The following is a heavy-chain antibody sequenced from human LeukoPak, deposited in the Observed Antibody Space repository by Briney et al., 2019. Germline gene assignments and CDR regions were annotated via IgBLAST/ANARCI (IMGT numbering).Heavy chain of an antibody. D-gene: IGHD3-3*01. CDR2: INPNSGGT. CDR3: ARLGHYDFWNGDY. CDR1: GYTFSDYY. Sequence: ASVKVSCKASGYTFSDYYMHWVRRAPGQGLEWMGWINPNSGGTDYAQKFQGRVTMTRDTSISTAYMELSRLRSDDTAVYYCARLGHYDFWNGDYWGQGTLVTVSS. J-gene: IGHJ4*02. V-gene: IGHV1-2*02.